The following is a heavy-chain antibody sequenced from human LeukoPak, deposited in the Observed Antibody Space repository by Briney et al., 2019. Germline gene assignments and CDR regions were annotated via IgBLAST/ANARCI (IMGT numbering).Heavy chain of an antibody. CDR1: GFTLSSYS. CDR3: ARGCGGDCYNWFDP. J-gene: IGHJ5*02. D-gene: IGHD2-21*02. V-gene: IGHV3-21*01. CDR2: ISSSSSYI. Sequence: GGSLRLSCAASGFTLSSYSMNWVRQAPGKGLEWVSSISSSSSYIYYADSVKGRFTISRDNAKNSLYLQMNSLRAEDTAVYYCARGCGGDCYNWFDPWGQGTLVTVSS.